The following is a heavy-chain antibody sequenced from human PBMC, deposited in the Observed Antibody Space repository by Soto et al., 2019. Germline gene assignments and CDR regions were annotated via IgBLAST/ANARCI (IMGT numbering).Heavy chain of an antibody. Sequence: GGSLRLSCAASGFTFSSYGMHWVRQAPGKGLEWVAVISYDGSNKYYADSVKGRFTISRDNSKNTLYLQMNSLRAEDTAVYYCAKDHLGTVNLDYWGQGTLVTVSS. CDR1: GFTFSSYG. D-gene: IGHD4-17*01. V-gene: IGHV3-30*18. CDR3: AKDHLGTVNLDY. CDR2: ISYDGSNK. J-gene: IGHJ4*02.